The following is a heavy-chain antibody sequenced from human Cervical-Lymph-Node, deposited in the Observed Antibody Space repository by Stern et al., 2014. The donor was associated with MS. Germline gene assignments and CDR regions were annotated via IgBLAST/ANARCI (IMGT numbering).Heavy chain of an antibody. CDR3: ARGGSYFGFDY. D-gene: IGHD1-26*01. CDR1: GYTFTSDG. CDR2: ISAYNGNT. V-gene: IGHV1-18*01. J-gene: IGHJ4*02. Sequence: VQLVESGAEVKKPGASVKVSCKASGYTFTSDGFSWVRQAPGQGLEWMGWISAYNGNTNYAQKRQGRVTMTTATSTRTAYMELRSLKSDDTAVYYCARGGSYFGFDYWGQGTLVTVSS.